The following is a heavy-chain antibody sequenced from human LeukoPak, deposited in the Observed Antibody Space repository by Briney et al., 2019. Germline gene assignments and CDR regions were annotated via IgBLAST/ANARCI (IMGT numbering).Heavy chain of an antibody. CDR2: IIPIFGTA. Sequence: GSSVKVSCKASGGTFSSYAISWVRQAPGQGLEWMGGIIPIFGTANYAQKFQGRVTITTAESTSTAYMELSSLRSEDTAVYYCASDPVKAMAVTPEGDYWGQETLVTVSS. CDR3: ASDPVKAMAVTPEGDY. J-gene: IGHJ4*02. D-gene: IGHD4-23*01. CDR1: GGTFSSYA. V-gene: IGHV1-69*05.